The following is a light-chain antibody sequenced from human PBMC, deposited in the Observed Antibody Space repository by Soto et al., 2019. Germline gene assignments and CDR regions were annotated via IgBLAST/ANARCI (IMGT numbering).Light chain of an antibody. V-gene: IGLV1-47*01. Sequence: QPVLTQPPSASGTPGQRVTISCSGRSSNIGSNFVYWYQHLPGTAPKLVIYRNSQRPSGVPDRSSGSKSGPSASLAISGLQSEDEAVYTWGGWDDSLGVYVFGHGTKVTAL. J-gene: IGLJ1*01. CDR3: GGWDDSLGVYV. CDR1: SSNIGSNF. CDR2: RNS.